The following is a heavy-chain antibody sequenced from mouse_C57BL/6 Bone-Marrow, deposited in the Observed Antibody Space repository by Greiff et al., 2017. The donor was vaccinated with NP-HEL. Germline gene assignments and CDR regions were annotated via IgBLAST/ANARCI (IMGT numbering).Heavy chain of an antibody. D-gene: IGHD3-2*02. CDR3: AVSGLFAY. CDR2: INPNNGGT. Sequence: VQLQQSGPELVKPGASVKIPCKASGYTFTDYNMDWVKQSHGKSLEWLGDINPNNGGTFYNQKFKGKATLTVDKSSSTAYMELRSLTSEDTAVYYCAVSGLFAYWGQGTLVTVSA. J-gene: IGHJ3*01. CDR1: GYTFTDYN. V-gene: IGHV1-18*01.